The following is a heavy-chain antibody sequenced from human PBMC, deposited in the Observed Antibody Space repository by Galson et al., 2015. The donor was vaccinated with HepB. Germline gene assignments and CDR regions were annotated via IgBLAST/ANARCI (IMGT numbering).Heavy chain of an antibody. D-gene: IGHD6-19*01. CDR3: ARLAVAGTGDYFDY. V-gene: IGHV3-21*01. CDR2: ISSSSSYI. J-gene: IGHJ4*02. CDR1: GFTFSSYS. Sequence: SLRLSCAASGFTFSSYSMNWVRQAPGKGLEWVSSISSSSSYIYYADSVKGRFTISRDNAKNSLYLQMNSLRAEDTAVYYCARLAVAGTGDYFDYWGQGTLVTVSS.